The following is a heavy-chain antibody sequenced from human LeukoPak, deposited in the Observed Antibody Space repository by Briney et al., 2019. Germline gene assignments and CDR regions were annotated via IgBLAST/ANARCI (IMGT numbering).Heavy chain of an antibody. CDR3: AKDRYSGLNTIDY. V-gene: IGHV3-30*18. D-gene: IGHD6-13*01. CDR2: ISYDGSYK. J-gene: IGHJ4*02. CDR1: GFTFSSYG. Sequence: GGSLRLSCAASGFTFSSYGMHWVRQAPGKGLEWVAVISYDGSYKFYADSVKGRFTISRDNSKSTLYLQMNSLRAEDTAVYYCAKDRYSGLNTIDYWGQGTLVTVSS.